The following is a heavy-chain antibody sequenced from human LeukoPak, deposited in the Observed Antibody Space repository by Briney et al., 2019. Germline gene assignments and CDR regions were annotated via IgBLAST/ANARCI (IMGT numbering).Heavy chain of an antibody. CDR2: ISAYNGNT. Sequence: GASVKVSCKASGYTFTSYGISWVRQAPGQGLEWMGWISAYNGNTNYAQKLQGRVTMATDTSTSTAYMELRSLRSDDTAVYYCARDLGHYYGSGSYYHWGQGTLVTVSS. J-gene: IGHJ5*02. CDR3: ARDLGHYYGSGSYYH. D-gene: IGHD3-10*01. V-gene: IGHV1-18*01. CDR1: GYTFTSYG.